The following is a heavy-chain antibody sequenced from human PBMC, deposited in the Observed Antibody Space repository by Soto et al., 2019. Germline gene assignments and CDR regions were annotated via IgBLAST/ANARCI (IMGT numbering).Heavy chain of an antibody. CDR1: GGSFSGYQ. V-gene: IGHV4-34*01. J-gene: IGHJ6*03. CDR3: ARGLILWFGDLSRRGGYYYYMDV. D-gene: IGHD3-10*01. CDR2: INDSGNI. Sequence: QVQLQQWGAGLLKPSETLSLTCAVYGGSFSGYQWSWIRQTPGKGLEWIGEINDSGNINFNPSLKRRGTILLDTPKKQNSLKLSSVTAADSAVYYCARGLILWFGDLSRRGGYYYYMDVWGKGTTVTVSS.